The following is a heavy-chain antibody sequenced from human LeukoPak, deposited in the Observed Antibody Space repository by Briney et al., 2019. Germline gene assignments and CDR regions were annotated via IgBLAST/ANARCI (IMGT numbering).Heavy chain of an antibody. Sequence: GSLRLSCAASGFTFSSYSMNWVRQAPGKGLEWVSYISSSSSTIYYADSVKGQFTISRDNAKNSLYLQMNSLRAEDTAVYYCARDPSSERYFDPSWFDPWGQGTLVTVSS. CDR3: ARDPSSERYFDPSWFDP. V-gene: IGHV3-48*01. CDR2: ISSSSSTI. CDR1: GFTFSSYS. D-gene: IGHD3-9*01. J-gene: IGHJ5*02.